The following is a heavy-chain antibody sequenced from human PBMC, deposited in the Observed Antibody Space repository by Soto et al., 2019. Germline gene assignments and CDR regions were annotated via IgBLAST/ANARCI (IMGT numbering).Heavy chain of an antibody. Sequence: PGGSLRLSCAVSGFSFSSYAMHWVRQAPGKGLEYVSAISSNGGSTYYANSVKGRFTISRDNSKNTLYLQMGSLRAEDMAVYYCARATRNDAFDIWGQGTMVTVSS. V-gene: IGHV3-64*01. D-gene: IGHD4-4*01. J-gene: IGHJ3*02. CDR3: ARATRNDAFDI. CDR2: ISSNGGST. CDR1: GFSFSSYA.